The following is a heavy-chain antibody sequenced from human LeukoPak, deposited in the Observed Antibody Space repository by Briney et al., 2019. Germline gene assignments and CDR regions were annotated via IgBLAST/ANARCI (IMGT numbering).Heavy chain of an antibody. V-gene: IGHV7-4-1*02. Sequence: ASVKVSCKASGYTFTVYTMNLVRQTPGQGLEWMGWINTNTGNPTYAQGFTGRFVFSLDTSVSTAYLQISSLKAEDTAVYYCARDGFIAAVDAFDIWGQGTMVTVSS. CDR3: ARDGFIAAVDAFDI. J-gene: IGHJ3*02. CDR2: INTNTGNP. D-gene: IGHD6-13*01. CDR1: GYTFTVYT.